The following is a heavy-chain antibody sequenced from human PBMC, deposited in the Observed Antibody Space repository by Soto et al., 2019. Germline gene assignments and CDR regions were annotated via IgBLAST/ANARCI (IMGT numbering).Heavy chain of an antibody. CDR2: ISWNSGSI. CDR3: AKDGRYFDWLSTSPFDY. J-gene: IGHJ4*02. CDR1: GFTFDDYA. V-gene: IGHV3-9*01. Sequence: GGSLRLSCAASGFTFDDYAMHWVRQAPGKGLEWVSGISWNSGSIGYADSVKGRFTISRDNAKNSLYLQMNSLRAEDTALYYCAKDGRYFDWLSTSPFDYWGQGTLVTVSS. D-gene: IGHD3-9*01.